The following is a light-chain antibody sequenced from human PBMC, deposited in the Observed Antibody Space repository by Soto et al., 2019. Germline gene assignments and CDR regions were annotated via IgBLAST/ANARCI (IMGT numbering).Light chain of an antibody. CDR1: NNDIGNYYY. Sequence: ALTQPASVSGSPGQSITISCTGSNNDIGNYYYVSWYQQYPGKAPQLILYEVNNRPSGISHRFSGSKSGNTASLSISGLQPEDEAVYYCGSNRSTPLYVFGSGTKVTV. CDR2: EVN. CDR3: GSNRSTPLYV. V-gene: IGLV2-14*01. J-gene: IGLJ1*01.